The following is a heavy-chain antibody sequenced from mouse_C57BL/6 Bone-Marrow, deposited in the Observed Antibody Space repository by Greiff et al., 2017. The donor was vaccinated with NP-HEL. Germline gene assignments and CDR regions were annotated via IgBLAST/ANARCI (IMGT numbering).Heavy chain of an antibody. CDR2: INPSTGGT. Sequence: DVQLQQSGPELVKPGASVKISCKASGYSFTGYYMNWVKQSPEKSLEWIGEINPSTGGTTYNQKFKAKATLTVDKSSSTAYMQLKSLTSEDSAVYYCAREGPPFAYWGQGTLVTVSA. CDR1: GYSFTGYY. V-gene: IGHV1-42*01. CDR3: AREGPPFAY. J-gene: IGHJ3*01. D-gene: IGHD3-3*01.